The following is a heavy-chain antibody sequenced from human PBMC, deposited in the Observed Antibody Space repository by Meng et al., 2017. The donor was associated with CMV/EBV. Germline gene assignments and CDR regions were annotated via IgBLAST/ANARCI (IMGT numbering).Heavy chain of an antibody. J-gene: IGHJ4*02. D-gene: IGHD2-15*01. CDR1: GGTFSSYA. V-gene: IGHV1-69*12. Sequence: QVRQGTSGSEVKKPCSSVKVSCKASGGTFSSYAIRWVRQAPGQGLEWMGGIIPIFGTANYAQKFQGSVTITADESTSTAYMELSSLRSEDTAVYYCARARGRVVVVAPFDYWGQGTLVTVSS. CDR3: ARARGRVVVVAPFDY. CDR2: IIPIFGTA.